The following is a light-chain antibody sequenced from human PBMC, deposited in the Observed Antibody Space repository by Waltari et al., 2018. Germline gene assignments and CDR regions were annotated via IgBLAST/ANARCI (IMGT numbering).Light chain of an antibody. CDR2: GKN. V-gene: IGLV3-19*01. J-gene: IGLJ2*01. Sequence: SSELTQDTAVSVALGQTVRITCKGDRLRNYYASWYQQKPGQAPVLVIYGKNNRPSGIPDRFSGSSSGNTASLTITGAQAEDEADYYCNSRDSSANIYVVFGGGTKLTVL. CDR3: NSRDSSANIYVV. CDR1: RLRNYY.